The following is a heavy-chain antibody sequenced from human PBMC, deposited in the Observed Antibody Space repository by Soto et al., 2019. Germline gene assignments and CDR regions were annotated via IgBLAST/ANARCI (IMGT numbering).Heavy chain of an antibody. J-gene: IGHJ4*02. CDR1: GGSISSGDYY. Sequence: QVQLQESGPGLVKPSQTLSLTCTVSGGSISSGDYYWSWSRQPPGKGLEWIGYIYYSGSTYYNPSLKSRVTISVDTSKNQFSLKLSSVTAADTPVYYCARVGGFGATTIDYWGQGTLVTVSS. CDR2: IYYSGST. V-gene: IGHV4-30-4*01. CDR3: ARVGGFGATTIDY. D-gene: IGHD3-10*01.